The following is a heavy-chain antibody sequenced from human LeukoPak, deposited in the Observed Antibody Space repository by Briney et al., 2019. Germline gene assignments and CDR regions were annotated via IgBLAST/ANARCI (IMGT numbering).Heavy chain of an antibody. CDR2: ISAYNGNT. Sequence: GASVKVSCKASGYTFTSYGISWVRQAPGQGLEWMGWISAYNGNTNYAQKLQGRATMTTDTSTSTAYMELRSLRSDDTAVYYCARDRYSSSSYFHYYYYYMDVWGKGTTVTVSS. V-gene: IGHV1-18*01. J-gene: IGHJ6*03. D-gene: IGHD6-6*01. CDR1: GYTFTSYG. CDR3: ARDRYSSSSYFHYYYYYMDV.